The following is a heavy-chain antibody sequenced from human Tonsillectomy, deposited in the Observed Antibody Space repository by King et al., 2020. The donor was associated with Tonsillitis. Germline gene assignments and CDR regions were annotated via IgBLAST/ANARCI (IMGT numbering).Heavy chain of an antibody. Sequence: VQLQESGPGLVKPSETLSLTCTVSGDSISTYYWSWIRQPPGKGLEWIGYIYYMGSTNYNPSLKSRVTIPVDTSKNPVSLKLISVTAAATAVYYCARESGRYCSGGSCTYYYLDVWGKGTTVTVSS. D-gene: IGHD2-15*01. CDR3: ARESGRYCSGGSCTYYYLDV. V-gene: IGHV4-59*01. CDR1: GDSISTYY. J-gene: IGHJ6*03. CDR2: IYYMGST.